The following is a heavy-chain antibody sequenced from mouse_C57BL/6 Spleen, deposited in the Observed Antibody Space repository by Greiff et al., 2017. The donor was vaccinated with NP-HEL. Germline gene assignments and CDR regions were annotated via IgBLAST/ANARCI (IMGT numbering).Heavy chain of an antibody. CDR1: GSTFTSYW. CDR3: ARRIYYGNPAWFAY. CDR2: IDPSDSYT. Sequence: VQLQQPGAELVKPGASVKLSCKASGSTFTSYWMQWVKQRPGQGLEWIGEIDPSDSYTNYNQKFKGKATLTVDTSSSTAYMQLSSLTSEDSAVYYCARRIYYGNPAWFAYWGQGTLVTVSA. D-gene: IGHD2-1*01. V-gene: IGHV1-50*01. J-gene: IGHJ3*01.